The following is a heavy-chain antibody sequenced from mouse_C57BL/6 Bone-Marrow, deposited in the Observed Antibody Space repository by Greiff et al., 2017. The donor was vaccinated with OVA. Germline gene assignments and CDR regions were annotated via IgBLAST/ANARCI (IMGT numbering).Heavy chain of an antibody. CDR1: GFTFSDYG. D-gene: IGHD1-1*01. J-gene: IGHJ1*03. Sequence: DVHLVESGGGLVQPGGSLKLSCAASGFTFSDYGMAWVRQAPRKGPEWVAFISNLAYSIYYADTVTGRFTISRENAKNTLYLEMSSLRSEDTAMYYCARHGITTVVAQEYFDVWGTGTTVTVSS. CDR3: ARHGITTVVAQEYFDV. CDR2: ISNLAYSI. V-gene: IGHV5-15*01.